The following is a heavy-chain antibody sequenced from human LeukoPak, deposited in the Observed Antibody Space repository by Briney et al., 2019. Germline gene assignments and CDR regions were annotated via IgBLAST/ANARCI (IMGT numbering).Heavy chain of an antibody. CDR2: IIPIFGTP. V-gene: IGHV1-69*05. Sequence: GASVKVSCKAPGGTFRTYSVTWVRQAPGQGLEWMGGIIPIFGTPNYAQKFQGRVTITTDESTSTAYMELSSLRSEDTAVYYCARGSKPYYYDSSGYYQFDYWGQGTLVTVSS. CDR3: ARGSKPYYYDSSGYYQFDY. CDR1: GGTFRTYS. D-gene: IGHD3-22*01. J-gene: IGHJ4*02.